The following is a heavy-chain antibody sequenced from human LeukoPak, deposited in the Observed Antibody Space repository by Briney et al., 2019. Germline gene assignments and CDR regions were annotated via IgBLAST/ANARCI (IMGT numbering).Heavy chain of an antibody. J-gene: IGHJ6*02. D-gene: IGHD3-10*01. CDR1: GYTFTSYG. CDR2: ISAYNGNT. CDR3: ARDQYYGSGSYGMDV. V-gene: IGHV1-18*01. Sequence: ASVKVSFKASGYTFTSYGISWVRQAPGQGLEWMGWISAYNGNTNYAQKLQGRVTMTTDTSTSTAYMELRSLRSDDTAVYYCARDQYYGSGSYGMDVWGQGTTVTVSS.